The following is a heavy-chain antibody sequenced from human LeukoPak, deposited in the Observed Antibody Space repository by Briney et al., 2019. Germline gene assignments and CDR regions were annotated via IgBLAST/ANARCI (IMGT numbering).Heavy chain of an antibody. D-gene: IGHD2-21*02. V-gene: IGHV1-69*13. J-gene: IGHJ4*02. Sequence: GASVKVSCKASGYTFTSYDINWVRQAPGQGLEWMGGIIPIFGTANYAQKFQGRVTITADESTSTAYMELSSLRSEDTAVYYCARSGGAYCGGDCYSDYWGQGTLVTVSS. CDR2: IIPIFGTA. CDR1: GYTFTSYD. CDR3: ARSGGAYCGGDCYSDY.